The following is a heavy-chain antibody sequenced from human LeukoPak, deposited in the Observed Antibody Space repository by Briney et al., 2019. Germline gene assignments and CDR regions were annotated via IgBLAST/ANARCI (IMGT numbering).Heavy chain of an antibody. J-gene: IGHJ4*02. D-gene: IGHD4-17*01. CDR2: IYYSGST. CDR3: ARQLSATTLLD. Sequence: SETLSLTCTVSGGSISSYYWSWVREPPGKGLEWIGYIYYSGSTNYNPSLKSRVTISVDTSKNQFSLKLSSVTATDTAVYYCARQLSATTLLDWGQGTLVTVSS. V-gene: IGHV4-59*08. CDR1: GGSISSYY.